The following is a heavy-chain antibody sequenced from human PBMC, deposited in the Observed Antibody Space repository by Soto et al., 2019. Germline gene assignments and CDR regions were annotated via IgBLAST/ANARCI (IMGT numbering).Heavy chain of an antibody. J-gene: IGHJ4*02. Sequence: PSETLSLTCTVSGGSMSRYYWSWIRQPPGKGLECIGYIYYTGSTNYNPSLKSRVTISIDTSKNQISLNLTSVSAADTAVYYCARSNGYCSGGSCYLHFDYWGQGTLVTVSS. CDR2: IYYTGST. D-gene: IGHD2-15*01. CDR3: ARSNGYCSGGSCYLHFDY. CDR1: GGSMSRYY. V-gene: IGHV4-59*08.